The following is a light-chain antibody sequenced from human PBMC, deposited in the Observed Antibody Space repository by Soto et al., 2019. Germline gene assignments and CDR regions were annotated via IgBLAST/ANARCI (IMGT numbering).Light chain of an antibody. CDR1: QSISSW. J-gene: IGKJ2*01. CDR2: DAS. Sequence: DIQMTQSPSTLSASVGDRVTITCRASQSISSWLAWYQQKPGKAPKLLIYDASSLPSGVPSRFSGSGSGTEFTLTISSLQPDDFTTYYCQQYNSYLYTFGQGTKV. CDR3: QQYNSYLYT. V-gene: IGKV1-5*01.